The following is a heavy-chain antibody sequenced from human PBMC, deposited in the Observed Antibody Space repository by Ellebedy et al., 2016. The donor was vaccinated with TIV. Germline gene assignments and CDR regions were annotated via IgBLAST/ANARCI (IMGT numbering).Heavy chain of an antibody. CDR2: VTHSGGT. CDR3: ARGIPQAWELLAT. V-gene: IGHV4-34*01. Sequence: GSLRLSXAVYSGSFSGYFWTWIRQSPGKGLEWIGEVTHSGGTNYNPSLQSRVIISLDTSKGQFSLQLSSVTAADTAVYYCARGIPQAWELLATWGQGTLVTVSS. CDR1: SGSFSGYF. J-gene: IGHJ5*02. D-gene: IGHD1-26*01.